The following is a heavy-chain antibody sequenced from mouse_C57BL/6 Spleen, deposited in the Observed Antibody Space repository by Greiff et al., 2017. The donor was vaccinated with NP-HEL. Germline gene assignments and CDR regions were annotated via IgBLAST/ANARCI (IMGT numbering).Heavy chain of an antibody. CDR2: ISSGSSTI. J-gene: IGHJ2*01. D-gene: IGHD2-2*01. CDR1: GFTFSDYG. CDR3: ARQEIYYGYYFDY. V-gene: IGHV5-17*01. Sequence: DVMLVESGGGLVKPGGSLKLSCAASGFTFSDYGMHWVRQAPEKGLEWVAYISSGSSTIYYADTVKGRFTISRDNAKNTLFLQMTSLRSEDTAMYYCARQEIYYGYYFDYWGQGTTLTVSS.